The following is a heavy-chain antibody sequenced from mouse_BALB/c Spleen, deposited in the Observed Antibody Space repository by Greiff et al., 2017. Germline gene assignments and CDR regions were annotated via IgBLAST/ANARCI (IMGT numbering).Heavy chain of an antibody. D-gene: IGHD2-1*01. CDR3: ARDEGNYDAMDY. V-gene: IGHV5-4*02. CDR1: GFTFSDYY. CDR2: ISDGGSYT. J-gene: IGHJ4*01. Sequence: EVKVVESGGGLVKPGGSLKLSCAASGFTFSDYYMYWVRQTPEKRLEWVATISDGGSYTYYPDSVKGRFTISRDNAKNNLYLQMSSLKSEDTAMYYCARDEGNYDAMDYWGQGTSVTVSS.